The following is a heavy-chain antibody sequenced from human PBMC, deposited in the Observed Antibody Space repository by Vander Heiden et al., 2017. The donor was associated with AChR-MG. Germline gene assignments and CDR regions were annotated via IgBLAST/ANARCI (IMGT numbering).Heavy chain of an antibody. CDR2: IYYSGST. CDR3: AREPVAGGFDY. D-gene: IGHD6-19*01. CDR1: GGYISSYY. V-gene: IGHV4-59*01. Sequence: QVQLQESGPGLVKPSETLSLTCTVSGGYISSYYWSWIRQPRGKGLEWIGYIYYSGSTNYNPTLKSRVTISVDTSKNQFSLKLSSVTAADTAVYYCAREPVAGGFDYWGQGTLVTVSS. J-gene: IGHJ4*02.